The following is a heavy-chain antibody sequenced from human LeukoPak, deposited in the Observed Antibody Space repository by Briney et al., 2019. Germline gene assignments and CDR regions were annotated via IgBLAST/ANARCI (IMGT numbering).Heavy chain of an antibody. CDR2: ITNDGSST. CDR1: GLXFXSHW. V-gene: IGHV3-74*01. J-gene: IGHJ6*02. CDR3: ARDSGKNNPKYGMDV. D-gene: IGHD3-10*01. Sequence: GGSXRXSXAXXGLXFXSHWMHWVRQAPGKGLVWVSRITNDGSSTTYADSVKGRFTISRDNAKNMLYLQVNSLRAEDTAVYYCARDSGKNNPKYGMDVWGQGTTVTVS.